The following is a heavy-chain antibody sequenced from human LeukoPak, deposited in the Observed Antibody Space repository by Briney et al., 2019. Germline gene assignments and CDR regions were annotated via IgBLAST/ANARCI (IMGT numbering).Heavy chain of an antibody. CDR2: ISGSGDDT. J-gene: IGHJ4*02. CDR3: AKRRVAGSIDYNYFGY. Sequence: GGSLRLSCSASGFSFTKYAMNWVRQAPGKGLEWVAVISGSGDDTSYADSVKGRFTVSRDNSSNTVYLQMDSLRVEDTAVYFCAKRRVAGSIDYNYFGYWGQGTLVLVSS. D-gene: IGHD3-16*01. CDR1: GFSFTKYA. V-gene: IGHV3-23*01.